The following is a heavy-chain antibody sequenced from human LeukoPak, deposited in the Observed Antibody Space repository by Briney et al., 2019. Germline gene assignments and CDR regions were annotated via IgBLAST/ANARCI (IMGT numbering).Heavy chain of an antibody. D-gene: IGHD3-16*02. Sequence: GGSLRLSCTVSGFTFRSHKMHWVRQAPGRGLAWVSGINSDESVITYADSVKGRFTISRDNSKNTLYLQMNSLRAEDTAVYYCARDNRRSSDAFDIWGQGTMVTVSS. J-gene: IGHJ3*02. V-gene: IGHV3-74*03. CDR1: GFTFRSHK. CDR3: ARDNRRSSDAFDI. CDR2: INSDESVI.